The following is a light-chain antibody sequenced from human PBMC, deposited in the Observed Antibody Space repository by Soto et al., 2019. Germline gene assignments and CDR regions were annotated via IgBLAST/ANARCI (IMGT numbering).Light chain of an antibody. CDR2: SNN. V-gene: IGLV1-44*01. J-gene: IGLJ2*01. CDR1: SSNIGSNT. Sequence: QAVVTQPPSASGTPGQRVTISCSGSSSNIGSNTVNWYQQLPGTAPKLLIYSNNQRPSGVPDRFPGSKSGTSASLAISGLQSEDEADSYCAAWDDSLNGVVFGGGTQLTVL. CDR3: AAWDDSLNGVV.